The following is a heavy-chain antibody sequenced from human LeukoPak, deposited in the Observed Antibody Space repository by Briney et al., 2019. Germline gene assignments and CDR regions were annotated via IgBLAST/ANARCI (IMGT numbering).Heavy chain of an antibody. CDR3: ARDIRITMVRGVKGYMDV. CDR2: INPNSGGT. D-gene: IGHD3-10*01. Sequence: ASVKVSCKASGYTFTGYYMHWVRQAPGQGLEWMGWINPNSGGTNYAQKFQGRVTMTRDTSISTAYMELSRLRSGDTAVYYCARDIRITMVRGVKGYMDVWGKGTTVTVSS. V-gene: IGHV1-2*02. J-gene: IGHJ6*03. CDR1: GYTFTGYY.